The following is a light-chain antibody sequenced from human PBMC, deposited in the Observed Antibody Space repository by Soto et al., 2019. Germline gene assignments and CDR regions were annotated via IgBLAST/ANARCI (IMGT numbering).Light chain of an antibody. Sequence: QSALTQPASVSWSPGQSITISCTGSSSDVGGYNYVSWYQQHPGKAPKLMIYDVSNRPPGVSNRFSGSKSGNTASLTISGLQAEDEADYYCSSYTSSSTRVLGTGTKVTVL. J-gene: IGLJ1*01. CDR1: SSDVGGYNY. CDR3: SSYTSSSTRV. CDR2: DVS. V-gene: IGLV2-14*01.